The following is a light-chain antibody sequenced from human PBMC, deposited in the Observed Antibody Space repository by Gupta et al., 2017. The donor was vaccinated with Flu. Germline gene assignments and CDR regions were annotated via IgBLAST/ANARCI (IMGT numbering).Light chain of an antibody. J-gene: IGLJ3*02. Sequence: QSALTQPASVSGSPGQSVTISCTGTTSDIGYYNYVSWYQQYPGKVPKIIIYEVSYRPSGVSDRFSDSKSGNTDSLTISRPQAEDEADYYCSSYTGSVTVFGGGTKLTVL. CDR2: EVS. CDR1: TSDIGYYNY. V-gene: IGLV2-14*01. CDR3: SSYTGSVTV.